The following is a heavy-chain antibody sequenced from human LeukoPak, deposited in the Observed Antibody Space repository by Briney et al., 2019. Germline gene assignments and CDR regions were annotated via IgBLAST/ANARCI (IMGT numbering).Heavy chain of an antibody. CDR1: GFTFSDYY. Sequence: PGGSLRLSCAASGFTFSDYYMSWIRQAPGKGLEWVSYISSSGSTIYYADSVKGRFTISRDNAKNSLYLQMNSLRAEDTAVYYCARAIIAARPDDAFDIWGQGTMVTVSS. V-gene: IGHV3-11*01. J-gene: IGHJ3*02. CDR2: ISSSGSTI. CDR3: ARAIIAARPDDAFDI. D-gene: IGHD6-6*01.